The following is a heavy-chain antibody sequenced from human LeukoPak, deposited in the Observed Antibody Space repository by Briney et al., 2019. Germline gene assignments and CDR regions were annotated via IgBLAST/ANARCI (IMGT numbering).Heavy chain of an antibody. CDR2: IKSKTDGGTT. V-gene: IGHV3-15*01. J-gene: IGHJ4*02. CDR3: TTLPGYLRFLESLGY. Sequence: GGSLRLSCAASGFTFSNAWMSWVRQAPGKGLEWVGRIKSKTDGGTTDYAAPVKGRFTISRDDSKNTLYLQMNSLKTEDTAVYYCTTLPGYLRFLESLGYWGQGTLVTVSS. CDR1: GFTFSNAW. D-gene: IGHD3-3*01.